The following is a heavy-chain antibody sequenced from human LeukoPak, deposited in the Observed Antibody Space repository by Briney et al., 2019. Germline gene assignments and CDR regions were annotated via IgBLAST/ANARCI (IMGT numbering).Heavy chain of an antibody. D-gene: IGHD3-16*02. J-gene: IGHJ4*02. Sequence: EASVKVSCKASGYTFTSYDINWVRQAAGQGLEWMGWMNPNSGNTGYTQKFQGRVTMTRNTSIGTAYMELSSLRSEDTAVYYCARDRYRAGYFDYWGQGTLVTVSS. V-gene: IGHV1-8*01. CDR1: GYTFTSYD. CDR2: MNPNSGNT. CDR3: ARDRYRAGYFDY.